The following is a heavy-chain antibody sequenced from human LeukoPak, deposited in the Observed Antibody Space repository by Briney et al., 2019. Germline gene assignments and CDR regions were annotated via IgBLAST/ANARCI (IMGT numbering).Heavy chain of an antibody. D-gene: IGHD1-14*01. V-gene: IGHV3-53*01. CDR1: GFTVITND. CDR2: LYGDGIT. CDR3: ARGVEPLAANTLAY. Sequence: GRSLRLSCAASGFTVITNDITWVRQAPGQGLDWVSVLYGDGITKYADSVRGRFTISRDNSKNTLYLEMNSLSPDDTAVYYCARGVEPLAANTLAYWGQGTLVTVSS. J-gene: IGHJ4*02.